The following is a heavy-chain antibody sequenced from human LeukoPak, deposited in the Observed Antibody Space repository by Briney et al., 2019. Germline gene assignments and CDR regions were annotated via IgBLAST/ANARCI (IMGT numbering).Heavy chain of an antibody. Sequence: GGSLRLSCAASGFTFNSYAMSWVRQAPGKGLEWVSAISGSGGSTYYADSVKGRFTISRDNSKNTLYLQMNSLRAEDTAVYYCAKDMGMGSGWFFFDYWGQGTLVTVSS. CDR1: GFTFNSYA. D-gene: IGHD6-19*01. CDR2: ISGSGGST. V-gene: IGHV3-23*01. CDR3: AKDMGMGSGWFFFDY. J-gene: IGHJ4*02.